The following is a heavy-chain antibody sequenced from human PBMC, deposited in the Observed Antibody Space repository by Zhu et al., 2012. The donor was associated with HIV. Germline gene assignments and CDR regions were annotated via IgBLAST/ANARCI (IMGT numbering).Heavy chain of an antibody. CDR2: IHHSGTT. Sequence: QVQLQESGPGLVKPSQTLSLTCTVSGGSISSGDYYWSWIRQPPGKGLEWIAYIHHSGTTYYNPSLKSRLSISIDTSKNQFSLRLSSVSAADTAVYFCARADGSGTYYYYYMDVWGKGTTVTRLL. V-gene: IGHV4-30-4*08. CDR3: ARADGSGTYYYYYMDV. CDR1: GGSISSGDYY. J-gene: IGHJ6*03. D-gene: IGHD3-10*01.